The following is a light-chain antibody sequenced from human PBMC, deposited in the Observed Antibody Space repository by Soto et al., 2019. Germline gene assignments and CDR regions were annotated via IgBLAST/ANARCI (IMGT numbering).Light chain of an antibody. J-gene: IGLJ1*01. CDR2: EVS. CDR3: SSYTSISTLYV. Sequence: QSVLTQPASVSGSPGQSITISCTGTSSDIGYYNYVSWYQQHPGKAPRVMIYEVSNRPSGVSNRFSGSKSGNTASLTISGLQAEDEADYYCSSYTSISTLYVFGTGTKVTVL. V-gene: IGLV2-14*01. CDR1: SSDIGYYNY.